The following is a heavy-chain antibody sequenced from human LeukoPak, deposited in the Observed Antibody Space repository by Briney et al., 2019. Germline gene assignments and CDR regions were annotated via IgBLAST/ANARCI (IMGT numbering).Heavy chain of an antibody. CDR1: GYSISSGYY. D-gene: IGHD3-10*01. CDR2: IYHSGST. Sequence: PSETLSLTCTVSGYSISSGYYWGWIRQPPGKGLEWIGSIYHSGSTYYNPSLKSRVTISVDTSKNQFSLKLSSVTAADTAVYYCASSHITPYYYYGMDVWGQGTTVTVSS. CDR3: ASSHITPYYYYGMDV. J-gene: IGHJ6*02. V-gene: IGHV4-38-2*02.